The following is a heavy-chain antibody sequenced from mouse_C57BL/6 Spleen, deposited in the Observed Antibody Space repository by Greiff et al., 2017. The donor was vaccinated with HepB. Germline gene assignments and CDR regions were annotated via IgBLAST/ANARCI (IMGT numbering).Heavy chain of an antibody. Sequence: QVQLKQPGAELVRPGTSVKLSCKASGYTFTSYWMHWVKQRPGQGLEWIGVIDPSDSYTNYNQKFKGKATLTVDTSSSTAYMQLSSLTSEDSAVYYCARNYGSSRDYAMDYWGQGTSVTVSS. CDR3: ARNYGSSRDYAMDY. CDR1: GYTFTSYW. V-gene: IGHV1-59*01. D-gene: IGHD1-1*01. CDR2: IDPSDSYT. J-gene: IGHJ4*01.